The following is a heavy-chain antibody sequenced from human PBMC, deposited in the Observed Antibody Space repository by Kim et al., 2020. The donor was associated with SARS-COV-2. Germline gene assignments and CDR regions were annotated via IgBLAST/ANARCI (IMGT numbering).Heavy chain of an antibody. CDR2: IKNEATSI. V-gene: IGHV3-74*01. CDR3: ARDKCSIETIFSSCMDV. Sequence: GGSLRLSCEASGITLSGYWMHWVRQVPGKGLAWVARIKNEATSISYADSVNGRFTISRDNAKNTLYLQMNSLRGDDTAIYYCARDKCSIETIFSSCMDVWGQGPTVTVSS. J-gene: IGHJ6*01. CDR1: GITLSGYW. D-gene: IGHD2-2*01.